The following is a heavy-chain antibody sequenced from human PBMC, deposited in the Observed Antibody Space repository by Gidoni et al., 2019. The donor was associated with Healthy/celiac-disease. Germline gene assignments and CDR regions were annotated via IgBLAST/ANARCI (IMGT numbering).Heavy chain of an antibody. D-gene: IGHD6-13*01. J-gene: IGHJ4*02. CDR2: IYYSGST. V-gene: IGHV4-59*01. CDR1: GGSISSYY. CDR3: ARGRGSSWPPHFDY. Sequence: QVQLQESGPGLVKPSETLSLTCTVSGGSISSYYWSWIRQPPGKGLEWIGYIYYSGSTNYNPSLKSRVTISVDTSKNQFSLKLSSVTAADTAVYYCARGRGSSWPPHFDYWGQGTLVTVSS.